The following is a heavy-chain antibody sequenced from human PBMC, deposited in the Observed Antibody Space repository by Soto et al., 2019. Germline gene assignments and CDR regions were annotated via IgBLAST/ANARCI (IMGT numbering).Heavy chain of an antibody. Sequence: SETLSLTCAVYGGSFSGYYWSWIRQPPGKGLEWIGEINHSGSTNYNPSLKSRVTISVDTSKNQFSLKLSSVTAADTAVYYCASRSGKQWLVRHYYYGMDVWGQGTTVTVSS. V-gene: IGHV4-34*01. CDR1: GGSFSGYY. D-gene: IGHD6-19*01. CDR2: INHSGST. J-gene: IGHJ6*02. CDR3: ASRSGKQWLVRHYYYGMDV.